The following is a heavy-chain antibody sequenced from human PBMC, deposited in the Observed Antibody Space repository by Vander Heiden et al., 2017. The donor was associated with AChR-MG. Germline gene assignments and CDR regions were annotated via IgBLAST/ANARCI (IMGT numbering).Heavy chain of an antibody. D-gene: IGHD6-6*01. V-gene: IGHV3-15*01. J-gene: IGHJ1*01. Sequence: EVQLVESGGGLLKHGESLRLSCAAPGFPFTNAWMSWVRQAPGKGREWVGRIKSKTDGGTTDYAAPVKGRFTISRDDSKNTVYLQGNSLKSEDTAVYYCATVRGSSSQYFQHWGQGTLVTVSS. CDR3: ATVRGSSSQYFQH. CDR1: GFPFTNAW. CDR2: IKSKTDGGTT.